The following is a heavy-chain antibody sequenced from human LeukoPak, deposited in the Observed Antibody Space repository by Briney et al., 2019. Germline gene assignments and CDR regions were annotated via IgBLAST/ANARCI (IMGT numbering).Heavy chain of an antibody. Sequence: GRSLRLSCAASGFTFSSYAMHWVRQAPGKGLEWVAVISYDGSNKYYADSVEGRFTISRDNSKNTLYLQMNSLRAEDTAVYYCAREPDYISYFDYWGQGTLVTVSS. J-gene: IGHJ4*02. V-gene: IGHV3-30*04. CDR1: GFTFSSYA. CDR2: ISYDGSNK. CDR3: AREPDYISYFDY. D-gene: IGHD4-11*01.